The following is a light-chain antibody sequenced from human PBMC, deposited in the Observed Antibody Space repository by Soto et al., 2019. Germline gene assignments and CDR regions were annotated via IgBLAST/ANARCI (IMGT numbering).Light chain of an antibody. J-gene: IGKJ1*01. CDR1: QSITSW. CDR3: QQYKNCLPRT. CDR2: DAS. V-gene: IGKV1-5*01. Sequence: DIQMTHSPATLSLSVGDRVTIPCRSSQSITSWLAWYQQKPGKAPKLLIYDASSLESGVPSRFSGSGSGTDFTLTISSLQPEEVATYYCQQYKNCLPRTFGQGTKVDIK.